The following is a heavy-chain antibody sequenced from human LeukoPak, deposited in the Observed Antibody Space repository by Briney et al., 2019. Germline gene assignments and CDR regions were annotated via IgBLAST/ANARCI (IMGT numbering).Heavy chain of an antibody. J-gene: IGHJ3*02. CDR2: ISAYNGNT. CDR1: GYTFTSYG. D-gene: IGHD2-21*01. CDR3: ARLPLWGDAFDI. V-gene: IGHV1-18*01. Sequence: ASVKVSCKASGYTFTSYGISWVRQAPGQGLEWMGWISAYNGNTNYAQKLQGRVTMTRDTSISTAYMELSRLRSDDTAVYYCARLPLWGDAFDIWGQGTMVTVSS.